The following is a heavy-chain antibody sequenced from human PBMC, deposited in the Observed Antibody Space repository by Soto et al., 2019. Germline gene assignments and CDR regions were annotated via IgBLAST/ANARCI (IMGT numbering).Heavy chain of an antibody. D-gene: IGHD6-13*01. Sequence: SQTLSLTCAISGDSVSSNSAAWNWIRQSPSRGLEWLGRTYYRSKWYNDYAVSVKSRITINPDTSKNQFSLQLNSVTPEDTAVYYCARDRELILGIARRQSFRDAFDIWGQGAMVTVSS. CDR3: ARDRELILGIARRQSFRDAFDI. CDR1: GDSVSSNSAA. V-gene: IGHV6-1*01. CDR2: TYYRSKWYN. J-gene: IGHJ3*02.